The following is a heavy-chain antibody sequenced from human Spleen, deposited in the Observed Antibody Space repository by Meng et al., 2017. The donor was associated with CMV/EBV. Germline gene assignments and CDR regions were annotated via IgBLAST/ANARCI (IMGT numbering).Heavy chain of an antibody. CDR3: ARAREEMATDNWFDP. CDR1: GGTFSSYA. CDR2: IIPIFGTA. D-gene: IGHD5-24*01. Sequence: SVKVSCKASGGTFSSYAISWVRQAPGQGLEWKGGIIPIFGTANYAQKFQGRVTITTDESTSTAYMELSSLRSEDTAVYYCARAREEMATDNWFDPWGQGTLVTVSS. V-gene: IGHV1-69*05. J-gene: IGHJ5*02.